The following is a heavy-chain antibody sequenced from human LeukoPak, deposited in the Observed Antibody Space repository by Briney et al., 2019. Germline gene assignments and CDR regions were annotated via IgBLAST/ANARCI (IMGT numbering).Heavy chain of an antibody. J-gene: IGHJ3*02. D-gene: IGHD2-15*01. Sequence: SETLSLTCTVSGGSISSSSYYWGWLRQPPGMGREWFGSIYYSGSTYYNPSLKRRVTISVDTSKNQFSLKLSSVTAADTAVYYCARHISALGYCSGGSCKAGIYDSSGSSDAFDIWGQGTMVTVSS. CDR2: IYYSGST. V-gene: IGHV4-39*01. CDR1: GGSISSSSYY. CDR3: ARHISALGYCSGGSCKAGIYDSSGSSDAFDI.